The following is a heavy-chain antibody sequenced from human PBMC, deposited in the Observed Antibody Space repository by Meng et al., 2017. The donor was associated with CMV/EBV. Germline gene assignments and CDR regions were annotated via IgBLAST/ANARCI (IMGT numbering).Heavy chain of an antibody. Sequence: ASVKVSCKASGYTFTGYYMHWVRQAPGQGLEWMGWINPNSGGTNYAQKFQGRATMTRDTSISTAYMELSRLRSDDTAVYYCARGGAYCGGDCYSFAFDIWGQGTMVTVSS. CDR1: GYTFTGYY. D-gene: IGHD2-21*01. J-gene: IGHJ3*02. V-gene: IGHV1-2*02. CDR2: INPNSGGT. CDR3: ARGGAYCGGDCYSFAFDI.